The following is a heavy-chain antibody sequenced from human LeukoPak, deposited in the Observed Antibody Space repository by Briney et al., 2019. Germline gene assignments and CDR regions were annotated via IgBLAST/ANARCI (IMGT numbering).Heavy chain of an antibody. V-gene: IGHV3-64*01. CDR2: ISSNGGST. CDR1: GFTFSSYA. CDR3: ARGRGYSYGGTFDY. J-gene: IGHJ4*02. D-gene: IGHD5-18*01. Sequence: GGSLRLSCAASGFTFSSYAMHWVRQAPGKGLEYVSAISSNGGSTYYANSVKGRFTISRDNSKNTLYLQMGSLRAEDMAVYYCARGRGYSYGGTFDYWGQGTLVTVSS.